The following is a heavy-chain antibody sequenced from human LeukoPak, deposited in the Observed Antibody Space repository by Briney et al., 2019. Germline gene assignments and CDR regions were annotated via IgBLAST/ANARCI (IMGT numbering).Heavy chain of an antibody. CDR1: GFSFDEYG. CDR3: AKGGRWELPYYFDY. D-gene: IGHD4-23*01. CDR2: INWNGGST. Sequence: GGSLRLSCAASGFSFDEYGMSWVRQAPGKGLEWVSGINWNGGSTGYADSVKGRFTISRDNAKNTLYLQMNSLRDADTALYYCAKGGRWELPYYFDYWGQGTLVTVSS. J-gene: IGHJ4*02. V-gene: IGHV3-20*04.